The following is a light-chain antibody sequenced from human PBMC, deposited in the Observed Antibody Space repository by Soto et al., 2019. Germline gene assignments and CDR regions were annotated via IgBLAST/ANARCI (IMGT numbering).Light chain of an antibody. CDR2: DAP. CDR3: QQRSNWPPIT. J-gene: IGKJ5*01. V-gene: IGKV3-11*01. CDR1: QSVSSY. Sequence: EIVLTQSPATLSLSPGERATLSCRASQSVSSYLAWYQQKPGQAPRLLIYDAPNRATGIPARFSGSGSGTDFTLTISSLEPEDFAVYYCQQRSNWPPITSGQGTHWRL.